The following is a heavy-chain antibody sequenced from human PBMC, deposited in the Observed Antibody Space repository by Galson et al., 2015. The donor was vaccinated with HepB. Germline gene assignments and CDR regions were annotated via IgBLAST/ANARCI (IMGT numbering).Heavy chain of an antibody. V-gene: IGHV4-4*02. Sequence: ETLSLTCAVSGGSISSSNWWSWVRQPPGKGLEWIGEIYHSGSTNYNPSLKSRVTISVDKSKNQFSLKLSSVTAADTAVYYCARENRFEDYGVPGGAFDIWGQGTMVTVSS. D-gene: IGHD4-17*01. CDR3: ARENRFEDYGVPGGAFDI. J-gene: IGHJ3*02. CDR2: IYHSGST. CDR1: GGSISSSNW.